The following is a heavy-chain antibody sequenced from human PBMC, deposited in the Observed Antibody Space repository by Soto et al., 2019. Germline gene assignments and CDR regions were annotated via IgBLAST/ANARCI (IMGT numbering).Heavy chain of an antibody. CDR2: IYATGTT. J-gene: IGHJ5*02. CDR1: GASISGFY. D-gene: IGHD1-1*01. CDR3: VRDGTKTLRDWFDP. Sequence: SEPLSLTCTVSGASISGFYWSWIRKSAGKGLEWIGRIYATGTTDYNPSLKSRVMMSVDTSKKQFSLKLRSVTAADTAVYYCVRDGTKTLRDWFDPWGQGISVTVSS. V-gene: IGHV4-4*07.